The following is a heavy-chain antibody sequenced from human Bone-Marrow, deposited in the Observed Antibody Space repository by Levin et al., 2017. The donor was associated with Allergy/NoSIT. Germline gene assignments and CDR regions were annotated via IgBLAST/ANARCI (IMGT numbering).Heavy chain of an antibody. CDR2: TYYSGST. CDR3: ARAAYYEFVWGSFRFFDH. V-gene: IGHV4-30-4*01. CDR1: GGSLTNGDYY. Sequence: SCAVSGGSLTNGDYYWSWIRQSPGKGLEWIGYTYYSGSTYYNPSLKSRVLISIDTSENQFSLKLKSVTAADTAVYFCARAAYYEFVWGSFRFFDHWGQGSLVTVSS. D-gene: IGHD3-16*02. J-gene: IGHJ4*02.